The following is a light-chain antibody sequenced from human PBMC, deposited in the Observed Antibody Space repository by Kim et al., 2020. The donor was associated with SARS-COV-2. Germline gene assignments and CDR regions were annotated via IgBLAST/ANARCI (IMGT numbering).Light chain of an antibody. CDR1: QTISSN. CDR3: QQYNDWPWT. CDR2: GAS. Sequence: EIVMTQSPATLSVSPGEGVTLSCRASQTISSNLGWYQQKPGQAPRLLIYGASTRATGVPARFSGSGSGTEFTLTISSLQSEDFAVYCCQQYNDWPWTFGQGTKVGYQT. J-gene: IGKJ1*01. V-gene: IGKV3-15*01.